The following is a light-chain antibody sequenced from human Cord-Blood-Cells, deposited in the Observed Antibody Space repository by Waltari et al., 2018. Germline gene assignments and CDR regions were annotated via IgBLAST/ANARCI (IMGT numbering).Light chain of an antibody. Sequence: QSALTQPASVSGSPRQSITISCTGTSSDVGMYNLVSWYQQHPGKAPKLMIYEGSKRPSGVSNRFSGSKSGNTASLTISGLQAEDEADYYCCSYAGSSTLFGGGTKLTVL. CDR1: SSDVGMYNL. CDR2: EGS. J-gene: IGLJ2*01. CDR3: CSYAGSSTL. V-gene: IGLV2-23*01.